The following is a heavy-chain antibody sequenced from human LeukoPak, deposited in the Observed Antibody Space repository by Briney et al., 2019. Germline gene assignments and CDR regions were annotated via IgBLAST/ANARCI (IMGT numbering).Heavy chain of an antibody. CDR2: IYYSGST. CDR3: ARGRLRRTYYFDY. V-gene: IGHV4-31*03. J-gene: IGHJ4*02. CDR1: GGSISSGGYY. D-gene: IGHD5-12*01. Sequence: SETLSLTCTVSGGSISSGGYYWSWIRQHPGKGLEWIGYIYYSGSTYYNPSLMSRVTISVDTSKNQFSLKLSSVTAADTAVYYCARGRLRRTYYFDYWGQGTLVTVSS.